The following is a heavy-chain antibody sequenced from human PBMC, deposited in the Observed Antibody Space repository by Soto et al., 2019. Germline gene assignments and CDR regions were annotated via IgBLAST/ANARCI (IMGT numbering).Heavy chain of an antibody. V-gene: IGHV5-51*04. J-gene: IGHJ4*02. D-gene: IGHD5-18*01. CDR2: IYPRDSDT. CDR1: RYSFTGYW. Sequence: GESLKISFKGSRYSFTGYWIGWVLQMPGNGLEWMGIIYPRDSDTRYSPSCEGQVTISADKPISTAYLQWSSLKASDTAIYYCARAGRARYGGYFDDWGQGTLVTVSS. CDR3: ARAGRARYGGYFDD.